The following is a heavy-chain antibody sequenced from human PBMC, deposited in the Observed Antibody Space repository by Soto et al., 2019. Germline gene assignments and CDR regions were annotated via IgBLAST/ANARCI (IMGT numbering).Heavy chain of an antibody. CDR2: IYYSVST. CDR1: GGSISSGGYY. CDR3: ARGIAAATSPAFDI. D-gene: IGHD6-13*01. J-gene: IGHJ3*02. Sequence: PSKTLSLTCTVSGGSISSGGYYWSWIRQHPGKGLEWIGYIYYSVSTYYNPSLKSRVTISVDTSKNQFSLKLSSVTAADTAVYYCARGIAAATSPAFDIWGQGTMVTGSS. V-gene: IGHV4-31*03.